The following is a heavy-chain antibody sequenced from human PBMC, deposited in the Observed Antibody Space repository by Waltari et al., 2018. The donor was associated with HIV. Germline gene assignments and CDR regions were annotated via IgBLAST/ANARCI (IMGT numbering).Heavy chain of an antibody. V-gene: IGHV3-21*01. CDR3: ARDLSGDYGSGSSRGRFDY. Sequence: LEWVSSISSSSSYIYYADSVKGRFTISRDNAKNSLYLQMNSLRAEDTAVYYCARDLSGDYGSGSSRGRFDYWGQGTLVTVSS. D-gene: IGHD3-10*01. CDR2: ISSSSSYI. J-gene: IGHJ4*02.